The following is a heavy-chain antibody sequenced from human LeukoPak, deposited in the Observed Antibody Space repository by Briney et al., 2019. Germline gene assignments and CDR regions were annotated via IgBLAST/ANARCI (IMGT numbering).Heavy chain of an antibody. CDR1: GYRFTSYW. D-gene: IGHD6-19*01. CDR2: IYPGDSDT. CDR3: ARLLSVAGTGSAFDV. V-gene: IGHV5-51*01. J-gene: IGHJ3*01. Sequence: GESLKIFCKTSGYRFTSYWIGWVRQMPGKGLEWMGIIYPGDSDTRYSPSFKGQVNITADKSISTASLQWSSLQASDTAIYYCARLLSVAGTGSAFDVWGQGTMVTVSS.